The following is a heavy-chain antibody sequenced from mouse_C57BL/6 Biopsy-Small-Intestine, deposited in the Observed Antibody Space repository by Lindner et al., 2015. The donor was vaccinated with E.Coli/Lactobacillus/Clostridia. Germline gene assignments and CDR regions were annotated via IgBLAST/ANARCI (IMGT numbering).Heavy chain of an antibody. V-gene: IGHV1-25*01. CDR1: GYSFTAYN. CDR2: INPYSDNS. CDR3: SRRRAYYEYWYFDV. D-gene: IGHD1-1*01. Sequence: VQLQESGAELVKPWGFSEDFPARLSGYSFTAYNVNWVKQSHGKSLEWIGTINPYSDNSNYNQKFMGKATLTVDKSSSTAYMELHSLTSEDSAVYYCSRRRAYYEYWYFDVWGAGTTVTVSS. J-gene: IGHJ1*01.